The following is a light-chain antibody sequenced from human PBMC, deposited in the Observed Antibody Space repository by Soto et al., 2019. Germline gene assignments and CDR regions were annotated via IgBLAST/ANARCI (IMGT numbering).Light chain of an antibody. CDR3: QQSYTTLFT. J-gene: IGKJ3*01. CDR1: QSISNY. Sequence: DIQMTQSPSSLSASVGDRVTITCRASQSISNYLNWYQQKPGKAPKLLIYAASSLQSGVLSRFSGSGSGTDFTLTIISLQPEDFATYYCQQSYTTLFTFGHGTNVDI. V-gene: IGKV1-39*01. CDR2: AAS.